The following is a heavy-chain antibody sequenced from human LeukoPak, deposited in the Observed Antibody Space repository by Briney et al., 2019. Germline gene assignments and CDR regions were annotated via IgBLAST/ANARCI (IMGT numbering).Heavy chain of an antibody. CDR2: IYYSGTT. CDR1: GGSFSGSDYY. Sequence: SETLSLTCTVSGGSFSGSDYYWGWIRQPPGKGLEWIGSIYYSGTTYYNPSLKSRVTISVDTSKKQFSLKLRSVTAADTAVYYCARHEWGITNAFDIWGQGTMVTVSS. D-gene: IGHD1-14*01. J-gene: IGHJ3*02. V-gene: IGHV4-39*01. CDR3: ARHEWGITNAFDI.